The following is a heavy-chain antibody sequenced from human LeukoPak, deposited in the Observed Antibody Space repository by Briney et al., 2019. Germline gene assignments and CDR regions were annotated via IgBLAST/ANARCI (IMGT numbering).Heavy chain of an antibody. CDR1: GFTFSSYG. Sequence: PGRSLRLSCAASGFTFSSYGMHWVRQAPGKGLVWVTFILYDGSHEYYADSVKGRFTSSRDNSKNTLYLQMNSLRPEDTAVYYCAKGGEGGSHRYLEYWGQGTLVTVSS. V-gene: IGHV3-30*18. J-gene: IGHJ4*02. CDR3: AKGGEGGSHRYLEY. D-gene: IGHD1-26*01. CDR2: ILYDGSHE.